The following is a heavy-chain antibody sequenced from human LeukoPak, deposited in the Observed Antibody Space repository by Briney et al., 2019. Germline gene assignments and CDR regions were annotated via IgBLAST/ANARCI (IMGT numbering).Heavy chain of an antibody. V-gene: IGHV3-48*04. Sequence: GGSLRLSCAASGFTFSSYCMNWVRQAPGKGLEWVSYISSSGSTIYYADSVKGRFTISRDNAKNSLYLQMNSLRAEDTAVYYCARKRGYTYGYDSWGQGTLVTVSS. CDR1: GFTFSSYC. CDR2: ISSSGSTI. D-gene: IGHD5-18*01. J-gene: IGHJ4*02. CDR3: ARKRGYTYGYDS.